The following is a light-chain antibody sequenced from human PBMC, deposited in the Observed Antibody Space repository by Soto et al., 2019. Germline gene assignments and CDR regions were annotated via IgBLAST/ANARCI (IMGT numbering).Light chain of an antibody. Sequence: EIVLTQSPNTLSLSPGERATLSCRASQSVSSGYLVWYQQKPGQAPRLLIYGASNMATGIPDRFSGSGSGTDFTLTISRLEPEDFAVYYCQHYGNSPPSVTFGPGTKVDIK. CDR3: QHYGNSPPSVT. V-gene: IGKV3-20*01. CDR1: QSVSSGY. J-gene: IGKJ3*01. CDR2: GAS.